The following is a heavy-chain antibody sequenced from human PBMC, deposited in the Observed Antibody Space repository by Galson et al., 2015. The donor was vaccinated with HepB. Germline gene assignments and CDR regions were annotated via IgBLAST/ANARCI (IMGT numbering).Heavy chain of an antibody. V-gene: IGHV4-4*02. Sequence: SETLSLTCAVSGGSISSSNWWSWVRQPPGKGLEWIGEIYHSGSTNYNPSLKSRVTISVDKSKNQFSLKLSSVTAADTAVYYCARDPIAVAGTRYYGMDVWGQGTTVTVSS. J-gene: IGHJ6*02. CDR2: IYHSGST. D-gene: IGHD6-19*01. CDR1: GGSISSSNW. CDR3: ARDPIAVAGTRYYGMDV.